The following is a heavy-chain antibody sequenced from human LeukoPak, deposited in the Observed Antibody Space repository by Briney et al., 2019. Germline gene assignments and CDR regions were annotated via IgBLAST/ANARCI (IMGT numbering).Heavy chain of an antibody. CDR3: AGGNFYDSRGHPYHFHY. CDR2: IYYTENT. CDR1: GGSISSYY. J-gene: IGHJ4*02. V-gene: IGHV4-59*01. D-gene: IGHD3-22*01. Sequence: SETLSLTCTVSGGSISSYYWSWIRQPPGKGLEWIGYIYYTENTNYNPSLKSRVTISVDTSKNQFYLNLTSATAADTAVYYCAGGNFYDSRGHPYHFHYWGQGTLVTVPS.